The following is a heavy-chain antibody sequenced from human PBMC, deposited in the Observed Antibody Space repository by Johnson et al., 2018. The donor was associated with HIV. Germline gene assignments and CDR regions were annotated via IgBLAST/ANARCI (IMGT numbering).Heavy chain of an antibody. Sequence: VQLVESGGDLVQPGRSLRLSCTASGFTFGDYVINWFRQAPGKGLEWVGIIRSKVYGGTTRYAASVKGRFIISRDDSKSIAYLQMNSLKPEDTAVYYCTRDGVKWDLLGAHNAFDIWGQGTMVTVSS. CDR1: GFTFGDYV. CDR3: TRDGVKWDLLGAHNAFDI. J-gene: IGHJ3*02. V-gene: IGHV3-49*03. D-gene: IGHD1-26*01. CDR2: IRSKVYGGTT.